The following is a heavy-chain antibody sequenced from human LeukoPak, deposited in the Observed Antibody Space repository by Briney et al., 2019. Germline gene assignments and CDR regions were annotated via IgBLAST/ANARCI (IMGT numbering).Heavy chain of an antibody. CDR3: ARDSVSSSGWNPFDY. CDR2: IYHSGST. J-gene: IGHJ4*02. Sequence: SETLSLTCTVSGYSISSGYYWGWIRQPPGKGLEWIGSIYHSGSTYYNPSLKSRVTISVDTSKNQFSLKLSSVTAADTAVYYCARDSVSSSGWNPFDYWGQGTLVTVSS. V-gene: IGHV4-38-2*02. CDR1: GYSISSGYY. D-gene: IGHD6-19*01.